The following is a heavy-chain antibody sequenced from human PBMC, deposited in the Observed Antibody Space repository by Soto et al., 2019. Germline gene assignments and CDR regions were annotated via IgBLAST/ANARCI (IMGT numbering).Heavy chain of an antibody. CDR1: GFTLSSYT. V-gene: IGHV3-23*05. CDR3: AKNRHPDGTWTFAY. CDR2: IFTGGTST. J-gene: IGHJ4*02. Sequence: PGGSLRLSCSASGFTLSSYTMSWVRLTPGKGLQWVSTIFTGGTSTVYADPVRGRFSISRDDSKNTLYLQMDNLRVDDTALYFCAKNRHPDGTWTFAYGGRGPLITSPQ. D-gene: IGHD6-13*01.